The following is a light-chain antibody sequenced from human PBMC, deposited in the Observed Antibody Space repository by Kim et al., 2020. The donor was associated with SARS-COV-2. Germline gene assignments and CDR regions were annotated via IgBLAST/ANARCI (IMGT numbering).Light chain of an antibody. V-gene: IGKV3-20*01. CDR2: DAS. J-gene: IGKJ1*01. CDR3: QQYITSPWA. CDR1: QSVGRNY. Sequence: PGEGATLSGKARQSVGRNYLAWYQQKPGQPPRRLIYDASSRATGIPDRFSGSGSGTDFTLTISRLEPEDFAVYYCQQYITSPWAFGQGTKVDIK.